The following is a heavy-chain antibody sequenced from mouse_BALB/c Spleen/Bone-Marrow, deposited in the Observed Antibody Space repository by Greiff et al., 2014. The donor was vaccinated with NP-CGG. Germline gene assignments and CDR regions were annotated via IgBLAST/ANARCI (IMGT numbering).Heavy chain of an antibody. J-gene: IGHJ2*01. D-gene: IGHD1-1*01. V-gene: IGHV4-1*02. CDR1: GFDFSRYW. CDR2: VNPDSSTI. CDR3: ARQGYYGYSDY. Sequence: EVQLVESGSGLVQPGGSLKLSCAASGFDFSRYWMSWVRQAPGKGLEWIGEVNPDSSTINYTPSLKDKFIISRDNAKNTLYLQMSKVRSEDTALYYCARQGYYGYSDYWGQGTTLTVSS.